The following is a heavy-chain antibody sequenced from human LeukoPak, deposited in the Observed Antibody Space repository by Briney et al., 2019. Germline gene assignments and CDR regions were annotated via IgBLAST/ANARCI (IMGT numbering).Heavy chain of an antibody. J-gene: IGHJ6*02. Sequence: GGSLRLSCAASGFTFSSYGMHWVRQAPGKGLEWVAVIWYGGSNKYYADSVKGRFTISRDNSKNTLYLQMNSLRAEDTAVYYCAKGDRYCSGGSCYSEYYYYGMDVWGQGTTVTVSS. CDR2: IWYGGSNK. D-gene: IGHD2-15*01. V-gene: IGHV3-30*02. CDR3: AKGDRYCSGGSCYSEYYYYGMDV. CDR1: GFTFSSYG.